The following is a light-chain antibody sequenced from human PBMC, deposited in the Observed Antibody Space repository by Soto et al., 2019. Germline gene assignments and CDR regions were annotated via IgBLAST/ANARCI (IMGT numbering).Light chain of an antibody. CDR3: QSYDSSLDGWV. Sequence: QSVLTQPPSVSGAPGQRVTISCTGSSSNIGAGYAVHWYQQLPGTAPKLLIYGNNNRPSGVPDRFSGSKSGTSASLAITGLQAEDEADYYCQSYDSSLDGWVFGGGTKVTVL. V-gene: IGLV1-40*01. J-gene: IGLJ3*02. CDR2: GNN. CDR1: SSNIGAGYA.